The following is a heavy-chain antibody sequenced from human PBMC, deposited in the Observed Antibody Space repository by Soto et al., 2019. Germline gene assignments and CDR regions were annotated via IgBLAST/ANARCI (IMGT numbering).Heavy chain of an antibody. CDR2: IWYDGGNK. J-gene: IGHJ3*02. Sequence: GGSLRLSCAASGFTFSSYGMHWVRQAPGKGLEWVAVIWYDGGNKYYADSVKGRFTISRDNSKNTLYLQMNSLRAEDTAVYYCARERGYKLTDAFDIWGQGTMVTVSS. CDR1: GFTFSSYG. D-gene: IGHD5-12*01. CDR3: ARERGYKLTDAFDI. V-gene: IGHV3-33*01.